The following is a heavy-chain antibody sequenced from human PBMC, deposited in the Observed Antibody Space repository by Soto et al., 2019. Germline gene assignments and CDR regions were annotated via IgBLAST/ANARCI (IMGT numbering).Heavy chain of an antibody. CDR1: GGSISSYY. D-gene: IGHD3-3*01. Sequence: QVQLQESGPGLVKPSETLSLTCTVSGGSISSYYWSWIRQPPGKGLEWIGYIDYSGSTNYNPSLKSRVTISVDTSKNQFSLKLSSVTAADTAVYYCARDGVFGVVQDWGQGTLVTVSS. CDR3: ARDGVFGVVQD. V-gene: IGHV4-59*01. J-gene: IGHJ4*02. CDR2: IDYSGST.